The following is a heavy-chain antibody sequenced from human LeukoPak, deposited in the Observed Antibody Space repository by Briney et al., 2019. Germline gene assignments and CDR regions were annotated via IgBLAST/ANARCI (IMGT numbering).Heavy chain of an antibody. CDR3: VKGGWGTVLDY. CDR2: VSGSGDTT. J-gene: IGHJ4*02. V-gene: IGHV3-23*01. D-gene: IGHD1-14*01. CDR1: GFTFSSYA. Sequence: GGSLRLSCAASGFTFSSYAMSWVRRAPGKGLQWVSTVSGSGDTTYYADSVKGRFTISRDNSKNTVFLQMNSLRVDDTAVYYCVKGGWGTVLDYWGQGTLVTVSS.